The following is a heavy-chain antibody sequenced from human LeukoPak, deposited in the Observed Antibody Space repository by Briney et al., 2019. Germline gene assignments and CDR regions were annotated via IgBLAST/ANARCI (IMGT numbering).Heavy chain of an antibody. CDR3: VRAFGGYDSQRFYYNMDV. CDR2: ISSSSSYI. CDR1: GFTFSSYS. Sequence: GGSLRLSCAASGFTFSSYSMNWVRQAPGKGLEWVSSISSSSSYIYYADSVKGRFTISRDNAKNPLYLQMNSLRAEDTAVYYCVRAFGGYDSQRFYYNMDVWGKGTTVTVSS. J-gene: IGHJ6*03. D-gene: IGHD5-12*01. V-gene: IGHV3-21*01.